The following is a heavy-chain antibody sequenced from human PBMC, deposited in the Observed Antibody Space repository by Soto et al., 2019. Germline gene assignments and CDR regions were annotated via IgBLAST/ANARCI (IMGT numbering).Heavy chain of an antibody. J-gene: IGHJ6*02. Sequence: XGPTLLHPPQTLTLTCTFSEFSLITSGMRVGWVRQPPGKALEWLALIDWHDDKYYRTSLKTRLTISKDTSKNHVVLTMSNMDPVDTATYYCARIPVEAAGFYGMDVWGQGTTVTVSS. V-gene: IGHV2-70*20. D-gene: IGHD6-13*01. CDR3: ARIPVEAAGFYGMDV. CDR2: IDWHDDK. CDR1: EFSLITSGMR.